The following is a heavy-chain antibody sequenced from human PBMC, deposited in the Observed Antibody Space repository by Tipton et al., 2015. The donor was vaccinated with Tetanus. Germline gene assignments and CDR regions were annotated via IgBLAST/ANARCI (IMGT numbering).Heavy chain of an antibody. V-gene: IGHV4-4*07. CDR1: RGPISSYY. CDR3: ARAQRWLPYYYAMDV. CDR2: ISNGNT. D-gene: IGHD3-22*01. J-gene: IGHJ6*02. Sequence: TLSLTCTVSRGPISSYYWSWIRQPAGKGLEWIGHISNGNTDYTPSLKRRVTLSVDTSKNQFSLKLRSVTAADTAVYYCARAQRWLPYYYAMDVWGQGTTVTVSS.